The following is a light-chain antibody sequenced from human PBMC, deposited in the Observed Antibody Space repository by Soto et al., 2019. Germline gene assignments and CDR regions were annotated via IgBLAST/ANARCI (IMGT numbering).Light chain of an antibody. V-gene: IGKV1-5*01. CDR2: DAS. CDR1: QSISSW. J-gene: IGKJ5*01. Sequence: DIQMTQSPSTLSASVGDRVTITCRASQSISSWLAWYQQTPGKAPKLLIYDASSLESGVPSRFSGSGSGTEFTLTISSLQPDDFATYYCQQYNSYSLTFGQGTRRENK. CDR3: QQYNSYSLT.